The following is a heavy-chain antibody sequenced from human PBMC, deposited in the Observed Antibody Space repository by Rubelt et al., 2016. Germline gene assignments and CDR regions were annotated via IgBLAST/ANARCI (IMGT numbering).Heavy chain of an antibody. D-gene: IGHD5-12*01. CDR2: IYYSGNT. J-gene: IGHJ5*01. CDR1: GDSINSSSYH. V-gene: IGHV4-39*07. CDR3: ARGLIGGYESHYNWYDS. Sequence: QLQLQESGPGLAKPSETLSLTCTVSGDSINSSSYHWVWVRQPPGKGLEWIGSIYYSGNTYYNPSLKSRVTISVDPSKIQVSLKLSSVTAADTAVYYCARGLIGGYESHYNWYDSWGLGTLVTVSS.